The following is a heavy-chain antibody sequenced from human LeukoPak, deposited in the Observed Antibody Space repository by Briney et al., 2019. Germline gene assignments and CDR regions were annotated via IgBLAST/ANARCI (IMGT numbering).Heavy chain of an antibody. CDR3: ARDTYSSSSADVDD. CDR2: ISAYNGNT. V-gene: IGHV1-18*01. Sequence: ASVKVSCKASGYTFTSYGISWVRQAPGQGLEWMGWISAYNGNTNYAQKLQGRVTMTTDTSTSTAYMELRSLRSDNTAVYYCARDTYSSSSADVDDWGQGTLVTVSS. D-gene: IGHD6-6*01. CDR1: GYTFTSYG. J-gene: IGHJ4*02.